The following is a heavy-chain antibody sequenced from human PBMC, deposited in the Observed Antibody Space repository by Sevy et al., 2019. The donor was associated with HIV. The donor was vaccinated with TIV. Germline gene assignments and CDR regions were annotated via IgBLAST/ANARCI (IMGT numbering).Heavy chain of an antibody. CDR2: VWYDENNQ. CDR1: GFILSSFG. Sequence: GGSLRLSCAASGFILSSFGMHWVRQAPGKGLEWVAVVWYDENNQNYLDSVKGRFTISRENSKNTMYLQMDSLRVDDTAVYYCARGGQKGGPGTQQDFWGQGTLVTVSS. D-gene: IGHD6-13*01. V-gene: IGHV3-33*01. J-gene: IGHJ4*02. CDR3: ARGGQKGGPGTQQDF.